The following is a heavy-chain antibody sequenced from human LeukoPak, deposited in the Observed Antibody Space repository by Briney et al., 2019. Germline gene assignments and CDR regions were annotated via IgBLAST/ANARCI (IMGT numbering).Heavy chain of an antibody. CDR3: TRDPRHFDS. CDR2: ISGSGHDI. V-gene: IGHV3-11*04. CDR1: GFTFSDYY. Sequence: GGSLRLSCAASGFTFSDYYMTWVRQAPGKGVEWVAYISGSGHDINYSDSVKGRFTISRDNAKNSLYLQMSSLRVEDTAVYYCTRDPRHFDSCGQGTLVTVSS. J-gene: IGHJ5*01. D-gene: IGHD6-6*01.